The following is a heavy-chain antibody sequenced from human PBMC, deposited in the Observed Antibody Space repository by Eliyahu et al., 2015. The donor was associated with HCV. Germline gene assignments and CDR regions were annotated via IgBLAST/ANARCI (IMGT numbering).Heavy chain of an antibody. J-gene: IGHJ6*02. CDR3: ARDEAWLLSGTYGMDV. CDR2: ISSSSSYT. V-gene: IGHV3-11*06. CDR1: GFTFSDNN. D-gene: IGHD3-3*01. Sequence: QVQLVESGGGLVKPGGSLRLSCAASGFTFSDNNMSWIRQXPGKGLEWVSYISSSSSYTNYADSVKGRFTISRDNAKNSLYLQMNSLRAEDTAVYYCARDEAWLLSGTYGMDVWGQGTTVTVSS.